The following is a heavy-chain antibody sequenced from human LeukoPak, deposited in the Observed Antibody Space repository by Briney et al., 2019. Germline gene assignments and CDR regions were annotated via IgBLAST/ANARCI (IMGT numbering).Heavy chain of an antibody. J-gene: IGHJ4*02. V-gene: IGHV3-23*01. CDR2: ISGSGGST. CDR3: AKDRYYVPDY. Sequence: GGSLGLSCAASGFTFSGNAMSGVRQAPGRGLEWVSAISGSGGSTYYADSVKGRFTISRDNSKNTLYLQMNSLRAEDTAVYYCAKDRYYVPDYWGQGTLVTVSS. CDR1: GFTFSGNA. D-gene: IGHD1-26*01.